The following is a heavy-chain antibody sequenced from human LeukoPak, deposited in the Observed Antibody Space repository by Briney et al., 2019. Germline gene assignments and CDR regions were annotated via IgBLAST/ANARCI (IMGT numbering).Heavy chain of an antibody. CDR2: ISKNGRNT. CDR3: ARVDSGSACAS. Sequence: GGSLRLSCAASGFTLSSYSMHWVRQAPGKGLEFVSAISKNGRNTYYGNSMKGRFTISRDISKNTLYLQMGSLRPEDMAVYYCARVDSGSACASWGQGILVTVSS. J-gene: IGHJ1*01. V-gene: IGHV3-64*01. CDR1: GFTLSSYS. D-gene: IGHD6-19*01.